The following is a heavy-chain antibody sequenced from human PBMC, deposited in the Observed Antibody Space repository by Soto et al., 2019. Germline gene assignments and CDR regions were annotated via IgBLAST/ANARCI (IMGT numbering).Heavy chain of an antibody. CDR2: ISYDGSNK. CDR1: GFTFSSYA. J-gene: IGHJ6*02. CDR3: ARDLVPLIRHDYYYGMEV. D-gene: IGHD3-9*01. Sequence: GVFLRHLCAASGFTFSSYAMHWVRQAPGKGLEWVAVISYDGSNKYYADSVKGRFTISRDNSKNTLYLQMNSLRAEDTAVYYCARDLVPLIRHDYYYGMEVWGQGTTVTVSS. V-gene: IGHV3-30-3*01.